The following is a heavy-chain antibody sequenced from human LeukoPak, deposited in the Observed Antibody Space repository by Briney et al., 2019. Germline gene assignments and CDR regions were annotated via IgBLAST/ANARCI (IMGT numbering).Heavy chain of an antibody. D-gene: IGHD2-15*01. CDR1: GVSISSSNSY. V-gene: IGHV4-39*01. CDR2: IYYSGNT. J-gene: IGHJ5*02. Sequence: SETLSLTCTVSGVSISSSNSYWGWIRQPPGKGLEWIGSIYYSGNTYYNASLKSQVSISIDTSKNQFSLRLTSVTAADTSVYYCARVALKSYRFDPWGQGTLVTVSS. CDR3: ARVALKSYRFDP.